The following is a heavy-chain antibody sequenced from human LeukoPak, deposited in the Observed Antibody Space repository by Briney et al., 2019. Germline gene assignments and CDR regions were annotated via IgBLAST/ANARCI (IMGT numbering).Heavy chain of an antibody. Sequence: ASETLSLTCAVSGGSIISGGYSWSWIRQPPGKGLEWIGYISHSGSTYYNPSLKGRVTISVDRSNNHFSLKLTSVTAADTAVYYCARYSSTWPYWYFDLWGRGTLVTVSS. CDR2: ISHSGST. CDR3: ARYSSTWPYWYFDL. D-gene: IGHD6-13*01. J-gene: IGHJ2*01. V-gene: IGHV4-30-2*01. CDR1: GGSIISGGYS.